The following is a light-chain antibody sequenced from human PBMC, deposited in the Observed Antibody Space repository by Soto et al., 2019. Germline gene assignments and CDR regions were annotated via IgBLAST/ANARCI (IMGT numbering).Light chain of an antibody. CDR1: QSVGSN. CDR3: QQYNNWPPIT. CDR2: GAS. Sequence: EIVMTQSPATLSVSPGERATLSCRASQSVGSNLAWYPQKPGQAPRLRIYGASTRAPGIPARFSGSGSGTEFTLTISSLQSEDFAVYYCQQYNNWPPITFGKGTRLEIK. V-gene: IGKV3-15*01. J-gene: IGKJ5*01.